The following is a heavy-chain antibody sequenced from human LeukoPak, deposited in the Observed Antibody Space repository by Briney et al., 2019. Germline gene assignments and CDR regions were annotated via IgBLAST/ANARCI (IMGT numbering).Heavy chain of an antibody. V-gene: IGHV3-9*01. CDR1: GFTFDDYA. J-gene: IGHJ4*02. CDR3: AKDGYDYVWGSYSYYFDY. D-gene: IGHD3-16*01. Sequence: SGGSLRLSCAASGFTFDDYAMHWVRQAPGKGLEGVSGISWSSGSIVYADSVKGRFTISRDNSKHTLYLQMNSLRAEDTAVYYCAKDGYDYVWGSYSYYFDYWGQGTLVTVSS. CDR2: ISWSSGSI.